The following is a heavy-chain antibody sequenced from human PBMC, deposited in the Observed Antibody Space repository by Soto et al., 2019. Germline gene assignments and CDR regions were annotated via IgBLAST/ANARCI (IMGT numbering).Heavy chain of an antibody. J-gene: IGHJ6*02. CDR1: GGSISSGDYY. Sequence: SETLSPTCTVSGGSISSGDYYWSWIRQPPGKGLEWIGYIYYSGSTYYNPSLKSRVTISVDTSKNQFSLKLSSVTAADTAVYYCARHDYGGPGYYYYGMDVWGQGTTVTVSS. CDR2: IYYSGST. D-gene: IGHD4-17*01. CDR3: ARHDYGGPGYYYYGMDV. V-gene: IGHV4-30-4*01.